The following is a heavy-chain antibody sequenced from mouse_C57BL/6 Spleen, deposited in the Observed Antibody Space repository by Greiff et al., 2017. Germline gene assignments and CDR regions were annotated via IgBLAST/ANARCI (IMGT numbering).Heavy chain of an antibody. V-gene: IGHV5-4*01. J-gene: IGHJ1*03. D-gene: IGHD1-1*01. Sequence: EVHLVESGGGLVKPGGSLKLSCAASGFTFSSYAMSWVRQTPEKRLEWVATISDGGSYTYYPDNVKGRFTISRDNAKNNLYLQMSHLKSEDTAMYYCARDPTTVVAHWYFDVWGTGTTVTVSS. CDR2: ISDGGSYT. CDR1: GFTFSSYA. CDR3: ARDPTTVVAHWYFDV.